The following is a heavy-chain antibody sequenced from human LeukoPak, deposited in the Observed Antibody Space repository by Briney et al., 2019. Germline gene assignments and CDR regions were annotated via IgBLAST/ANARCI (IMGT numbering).Heavy chain of an antibody. CDR1: GGSFSGYY. Sequence: SETLSLTCAVYGGSFSGYYWSWIRQPPGKGLEWIGEINHSGSTNYNPSLKSRVTISVDTSKNQFSLKLSSVTAADTAVYYCARVSNYYGSGSYYKWILDYWGQGTLVTVSS. CDR2: INHSGST. D-gene: IGHD3-10*01. J-gene: IGHJ4*02. CDR3: ARVSNYYGSGSYYKWILDY. V-gene: IGHV4-34*01.